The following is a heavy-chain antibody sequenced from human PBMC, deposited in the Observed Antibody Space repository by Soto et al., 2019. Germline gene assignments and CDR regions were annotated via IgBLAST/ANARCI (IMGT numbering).Heavy chain of an antibody. CDR1: GYTFTSYD. V-gene: IGHV1-8*01. J-gene: IGHJ4*02. Sequence: QVQLVQSGAEVKKPGASVKVSCKASGYTFTSYDINWVRQATGQGLEWMGWMNPNSGNTGYAQKFQGRVTMTRNTSISTAYMELSSMRSEDTAVYYCARGKVDCSRTSCYIWLVSQQLDYWGQGTLVTVSS. CDR3: ARGKVDCSRTSCYIWLVSQQLDY. CDR2: MNPNSGNT. D-gene: IGHD2-2*01.